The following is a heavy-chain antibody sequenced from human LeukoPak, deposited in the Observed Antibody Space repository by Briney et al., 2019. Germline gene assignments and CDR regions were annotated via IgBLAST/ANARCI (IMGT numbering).Heavy chain of an antibody. Sequence: ASVKVSCKASGYTFTGYYMHWVRQAPGQGLEWMGWINPNSGGTNYAQKFQGRVTMTRDTSISTAYMELSRLRSDDTAAYYCARQDYYDSSGYYYMDVWGKGTTVTVSS. CDR2: INPNSGGT. J-gene: IGHJ6*03. V-gene: IGHV1-2*02. CDR1: GYTFTGYY. D-gene: IGHD3-22*01. CDR3: ARQDYYDSSGYYYMDV.